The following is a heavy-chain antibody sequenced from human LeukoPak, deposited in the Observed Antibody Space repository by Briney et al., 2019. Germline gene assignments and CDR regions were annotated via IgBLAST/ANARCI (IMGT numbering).Heavy chain of an antibody. D-gene: IGHD6-13*01. CDR3: ARESIELVRFDV. V-gene: IGHV3-74*01. CDR1: GFTFSSYW. Sequence: PGGSLRLSCAASGFTFSSYWMHWVRQAPGKGLVWVSNINSDGRRTSYADSVKGRFTISSDNAKNTLYLQMNSLRAEDTAMYYCARESIELVRFDVWGQGSLVTVSS. J-gene: IGHJ4*02. CDR2: INSDGRRT.